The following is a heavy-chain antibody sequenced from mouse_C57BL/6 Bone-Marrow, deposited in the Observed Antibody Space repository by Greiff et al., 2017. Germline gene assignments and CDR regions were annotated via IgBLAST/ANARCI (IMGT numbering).Heavy chain of an antibody. V-gene: IGHV1-81*01. CDR2: IYPRSGNT. CDR3: ARGIYYDFTWFAY. D-gene: IGHD2-4*01. Sequence: QVQLKESGAELARPGASVKLSCKASGYTFTSYGISWVKQRTGQGLEWIGEIYPRSGNTYYNEKFKGQDTLTADKSSSTEYMELRSLTSEDSAVXFCARGIYYDFTWFAYWGQGTLVTVSA. CDR1: GYTFTSYG. J-gene: IGHJ3*01.